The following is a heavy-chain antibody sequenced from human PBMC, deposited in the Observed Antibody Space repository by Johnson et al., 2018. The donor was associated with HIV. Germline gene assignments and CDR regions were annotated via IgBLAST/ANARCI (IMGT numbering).Heavy chain of an antibody. D-gene: IGHD6-19*01. V-gene: IGHV3-30*04. CDR3: AREPGLVAAFDI. Sequence: QVQLVESGGGVVQPGRSLRLSCAASGFTFSSYAMHWVRQAPGKGLEWVAVISYDGSNKYYADSVKGRFTISRDNSKNTLYLQMNSLRAEDTAVYYCAREPGLVAAFDIWGQGTMVIVSS. J-gene: IGHJ3*02. CDR1: GFTFSSYA. CDR2: ISYDGSNK.